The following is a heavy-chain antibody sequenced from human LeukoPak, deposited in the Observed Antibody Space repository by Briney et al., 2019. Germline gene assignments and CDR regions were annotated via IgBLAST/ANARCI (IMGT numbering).Heavy chain of an antibody. CDR1: GGSISSGAYY. CDR3: ARGRDLDCSSTSCSMFDY. D-gene: IGHD2-2*01. CDR2: VYTCGST. V-gene: IGHV4-61*02. Sequence: PSETLSLTCAVSGGSISSGAYYWSWIRQPAGKGLEWIGRVYTCGSTNYNPSLRSRVTISVDTSKNQFSLKLNSVTAADTAVYYCARGRDLDCSSTSCSMFDYWGQGTLVTVSS. J-gene: IGHJ4*02.